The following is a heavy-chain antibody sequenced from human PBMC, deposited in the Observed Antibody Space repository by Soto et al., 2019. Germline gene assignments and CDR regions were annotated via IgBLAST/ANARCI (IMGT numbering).Heavy chain of an antibody. CDR3: ARSFGAVAGHDY. Sequence: GVSLRLSCAASGFTVSSNYMSWVRQAPGKGLEWVSVIYSGGSTYYADSVKDRFTISRDNSKNTLYLQMNSLRAEDTAVYYCARSFGAVAGHDYWGQGTLVTVSS. CDR2: IYSGGST. CDR1: GFTVSSNY. D-gene: IGHD6-19*01. V-gene: IGHV3-66*01. J-gene: IGHJ4*02.